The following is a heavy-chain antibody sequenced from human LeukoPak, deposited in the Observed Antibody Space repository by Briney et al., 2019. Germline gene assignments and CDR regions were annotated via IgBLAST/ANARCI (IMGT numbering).Heavy chain of an antibody. J-gene: IGHJ4*02. CDR3: ARFISTVTTYYYFDY. D-gene: IGHD4-17*01. V-gene: IGHV4-34*01. Sequence: SETLSLTCVVYGGSFSGYYWSWIRQPPGKGLEWIGEINHSGSTNYNPSLKSRVTISVDTSKNQFSLKLSSVTAADTAVYYCARFISTVTTYYYFDYWGQGTLVTVSS. CDR2: INHSGST. CDR1: GGSFSGYY.